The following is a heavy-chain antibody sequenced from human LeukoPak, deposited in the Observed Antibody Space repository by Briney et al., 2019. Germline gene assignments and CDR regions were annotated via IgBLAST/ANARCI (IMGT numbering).Heavy chain of an antibody. CDR3: ARRSTTVTRNSRFQFDY. CDR1: GGSISSYC. CDR2: IYTSGST. Sequence: PSETLSLTCTVSGGSISSYCWSWIRQPAGKGLEWIGRIYTSGSTNYNPSLKSRVTMSVDTSKNQFSLKLSSVTAADTAVYYCARRSTTVTRNSRFQFDYWGQGTLVTVSS. J-gene: IGHJ4*02. V-gene: IGHV4-4*07. D-gene: IGHD4-17*01.